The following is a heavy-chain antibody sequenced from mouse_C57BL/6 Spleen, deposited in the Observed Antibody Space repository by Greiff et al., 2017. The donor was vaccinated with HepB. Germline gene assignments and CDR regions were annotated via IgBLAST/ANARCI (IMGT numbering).Heavy chain of an antibody. CDR1: GYTFTDYY. V-gene: IGHV1-76*01. J-gene: IGHJ2*01. CDR2: IYPGSGNT. D-gene: IGHD1-1*01. Sequence: VQRVESGAELVRPGASVKLSCKASGYTFTDYYINWVKQRPGQGLEWIARIYPGSGNTYYNEKFKGKATLTAEKSSSTAYMQLSSLTSEDSAVYFCARQATVVAHFDYWGQGTTLTVSS. CDR3: ARQATVVAHFDY.